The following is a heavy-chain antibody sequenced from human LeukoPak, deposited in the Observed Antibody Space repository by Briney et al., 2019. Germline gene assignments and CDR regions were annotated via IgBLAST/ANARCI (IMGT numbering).Heavy chain of an antibody. D-gene: IGHD3-10*01. CDR3: ATQGVPHPITMVRGVEDY. Sequence: GGSLRLSCAASGFTFSSYAMSWVRQAPGKGLEWVSAISGSGGSTYYADSVKGRFTISRDNSKNTLYLQMNSLRAEDTAVYYCATQGVPHPITMVRGVEDYWGQGTLVTVSS. CDR1: GFTFSSYA. J-gene: IGHJ4*02. CDR2: ISGSGGST. V-gene: IGHV3-23*01.